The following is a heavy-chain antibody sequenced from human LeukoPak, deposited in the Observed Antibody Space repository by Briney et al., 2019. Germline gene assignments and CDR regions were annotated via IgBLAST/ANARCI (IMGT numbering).Heavy chain of an antibody. J-gene: IGHJ4*02. CDR1: GGSISSGDYY. V-gene: IGHV4-30-4*01. Sequence: PSETLSLTCTVSGGSISSGDYYWSWIRQPPGKGLEWIGYIYYSGSTYYNPSLKSRVTISVDTFKNQFSLKLSSVTAADTAVYYCARATYGDYHDYWGQGTLVTVSS. D-gene: IGHD4-17*01. CDR2: IYYSGST. CDR3: ARATYGDYHDY.